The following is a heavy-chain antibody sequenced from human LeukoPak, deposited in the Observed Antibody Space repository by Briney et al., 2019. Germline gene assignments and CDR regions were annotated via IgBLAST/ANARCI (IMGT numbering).Heavy chain of an antibody. CDR3: AKDPYNWGDYYFDY. CDR2: IRYDGTNK. Sequence: RPGGSLRLSCAASGFTFSSYAMHWVRQAPGKGLEWVTFIRYDGTNKYYADSVKGRFTISRDNSKNTLYLQLNSLRPEDTAVYYCAKDPYNWGDYYFDYWGQGTLVTVSS. CDR1: GFTFSSYA. J-gene: IGHJ4*02. V-gene: IGHV3-30*02. D-gene: IGHD7-27*01.